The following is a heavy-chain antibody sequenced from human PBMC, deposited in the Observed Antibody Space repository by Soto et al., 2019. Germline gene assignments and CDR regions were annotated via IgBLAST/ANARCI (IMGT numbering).Heavy chain of an antibody. Sequence: EVQLLQSGGGLVQPGGSLRLSCTASGFIYSIYAMAWVRQAPGKGLEWVSAISGSGGETYYADSVKGRFTISRDNSKNTVYLQMTNLRAEDTAVYYCAKEIAVAVATPPEYWGPGTLCTVSS. J-gene: IGHJ4*02. CDR1: GFIYSIYA. CDR3: AKEIAVAVATPPEY. D-gene: IGHD5-12*01. V-gene: IGHV3-23*01. CDR2: ISGSGGET.